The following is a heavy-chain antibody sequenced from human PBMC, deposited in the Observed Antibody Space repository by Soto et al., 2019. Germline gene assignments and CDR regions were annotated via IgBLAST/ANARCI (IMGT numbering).Heavy chain of an antibody. Sequence: QVQLVESGGGVVQPGRSLRLSCAASGFTFSNYGMHWVRQAPGKGLEWVAVIWYDGSNRYYADSVKGRFTISRDNSKNTLYLKMNSLRAEATAVYYCARDVAAADDQGGFEYWGQGTLVTVSS. CDR3: ARDVAAADDQGGFEY. D-gene: IGHD6-13*01. V-gene: IGHV3-33*01. CDR2: IWYDGSNR. CDR1: GFTFSNYG. J-gene: IGHJ4*02.